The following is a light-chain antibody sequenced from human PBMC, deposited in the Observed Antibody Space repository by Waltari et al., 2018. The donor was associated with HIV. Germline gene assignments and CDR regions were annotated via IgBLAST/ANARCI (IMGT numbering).Light chain of an antibody. Sequence: QSALTQPPSASGSPGQSVTIPCTGTSSDVGGYNYVSWYQQHPGKAPKLIIFEVTKRPSGVPKRFSGSKSGNTASLTVSGLQADDEADYYCCSYTGYNDFLFGAGTKLTVL. CDR3: CSYTGYNDFL. CDR2: EVT. J-gene: IGLJ3*02. V-gene: IGLV2-8*01. CDR1: SSDVGGYNY.